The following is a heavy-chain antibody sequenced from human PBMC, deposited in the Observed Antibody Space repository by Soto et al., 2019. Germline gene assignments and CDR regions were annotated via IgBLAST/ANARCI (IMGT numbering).Heavy chain of an antibody. D-gene: IGHD2-15*01. CDR1: GYTFTGYY. J-gene: IGHJ6*02. Sequence: QVQLVQSGTEVKRPGDSVKVSCKASGYTFTGYYVHWVRQAPGQGLEWMGWINPNSGDTYLAQRFQGRVTMNRDTSIGTAYMELRGLTSDDTAEYYCAKGGAILADGTRVYLYNAMDVWGQGTTVTVSS. CDR3: AKGGAILADGTRVYLYNAMDV. V-gene: IGHV1-2*02. CDR2: INPNSGDT.